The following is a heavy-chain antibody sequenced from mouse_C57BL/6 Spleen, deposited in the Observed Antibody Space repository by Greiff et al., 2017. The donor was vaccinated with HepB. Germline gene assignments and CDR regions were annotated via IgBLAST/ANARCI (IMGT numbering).Heavy chain of an antibody. Sequence: EVKLVESGGGLVKPGGSLKLSCAASGFTFSSYAMSWVRQTPEKRLEWVATISDGGSYTYYPDNVKGRFTISRDNAKNNLYLQMSHLKSEDTAMYYCAREGPWYFDVWGTGTTVTVSS. CDR1: GFTFSSYA. CDR2: ISDGGSYT. J-gene: IGHJ1*03. CDR3: AREGPWYFDV. V-gene: IGHV5-4*01.